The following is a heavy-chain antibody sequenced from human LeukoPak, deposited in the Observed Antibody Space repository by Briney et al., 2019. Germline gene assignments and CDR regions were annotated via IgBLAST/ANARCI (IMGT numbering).Heavy chain of an antibody. CDR2: IIPIFGTA. V-gene: IGHV1-69*13. Sequence: GASVTVSCKASGGTFSSYAISWERQAPGQGLEWMGGIIPIFGTANYAQKFQGRVTITADESTSTAYMELSSLRSEDTAVYYCASGIAVAGTKVDYWGQGTLVTVSS. D-gene: IGHD6-19*01. CDR3: ASGIAVAGTKVDY. J-gene: IGHJ4*02. CDR1: GGTFSSYA.